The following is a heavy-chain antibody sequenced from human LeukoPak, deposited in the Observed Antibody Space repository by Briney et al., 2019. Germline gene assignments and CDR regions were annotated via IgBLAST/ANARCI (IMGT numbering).Heavy chain of an antibody. D-gene: IGHD6-13*01. CDR1: GGSISSSSYY. Sequence: SETLSLTCTVSGGSISSSSYYWGWIRQPPGKGLEWIGSIYYSGSTYYNPSLKSRVTISVDTSKNQFSLKLSSVTAADTAVYYCARVLESSSWELDYWGQGTLVTVSS. CDR2: IYYSGST. CDR3: ARVLESSSWELDY. V-gene: IGHV4-39*07. J-gene: IGHJ4*02.